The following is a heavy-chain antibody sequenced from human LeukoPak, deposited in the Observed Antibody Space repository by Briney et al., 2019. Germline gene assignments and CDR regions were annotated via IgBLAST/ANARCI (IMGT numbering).Heavy chain of an antibody. J-gene: IGHJ6*02. CDR2: IYYSGST. CDR1: GGSISSYY. D-gene: IGHD3-9*01. V-gene: IGHV4-59*01. CDR3: ARDRSVRYFDWLSDYYYGMDV. Sequence: SETLSLTCTVSGGSISSYYWSWIRQPPGKGLEWIGYIYYSGSTNYNPSPKSRVTISVDTSKNQFSLKLSSVTAADTAVYYCARDRSVRYFDWLSDYYYGMDVWGQGTTITVSS.